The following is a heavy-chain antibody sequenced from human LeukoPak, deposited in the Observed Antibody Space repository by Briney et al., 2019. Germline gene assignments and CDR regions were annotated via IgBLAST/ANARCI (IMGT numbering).Heavy chain of an antibody. CDR2: ISGNGGST. V-gene: IGHV3-23*01. D-gene: IGHD5-18*01. J-gene: IGHJ4*02. CDR3: ARNTGQTSGYSYGFNY. Sequence: PGGSLRLSCAASGFTFSIYAMCWVRQAPGKGLEWVSDISGNGGSTYYADSVKGRFTISRDNSKITLFLQMNSLRAEDTAVYYCARNTGQTSGYSYGFNYWGQGTLVTVSS. CDR1: GFTFSIYA.